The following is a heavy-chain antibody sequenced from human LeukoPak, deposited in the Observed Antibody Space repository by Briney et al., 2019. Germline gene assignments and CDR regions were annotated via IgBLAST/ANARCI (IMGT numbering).Heavy chain of an antibody. CDR3: ARDAVVGATLPYFDY. D-gene: IGHD1-26*01. V-gene: IGHV1-69*05. Sequence: GASVKVSCKASGGTFSSYAISWVRQAPGQGLEWMGGIIPIFGTANYAQKSQGRVTITTDESTSTAYMELSSLRSEDTAVYYCARDAVVGATLPYFDYWGQGTLVTVSS. CDR2: IIPIFGTA. CDR1: GGTFSSYA. J-gene: IGHJ4*02.